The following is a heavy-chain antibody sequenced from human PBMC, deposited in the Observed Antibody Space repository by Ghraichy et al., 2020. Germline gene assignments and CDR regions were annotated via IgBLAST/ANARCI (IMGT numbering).Heavy chain of an antibody. J-gene: IGHJ5*02. Sequence: GGSLRLSCAASGFTFSSYAMSWVRQAPGKGLEWVSGISDSGGRTSYADALKGRFTISRDNTKSTLYLQMNSLRGEDTAVYYCVKARDGSSWYLFDPWGQGTLVTVSS. CDR3: VKARDGSSWYLFDP. V-gene: IGHV3-23*01. CDR2: ISDSGGRT. CDR1: GFTFSSYA. D-gene: IGHD6-13*01.